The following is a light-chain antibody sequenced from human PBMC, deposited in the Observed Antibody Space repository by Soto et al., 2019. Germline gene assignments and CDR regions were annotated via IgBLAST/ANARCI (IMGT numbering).Light chain of an antibody. V-gene: IGLV2-8*01. CDR2: EVT. CDR3: SSYSGSNNYG. CDR1: RSDVGGYNF. J-gene: IGLJ1*01. Sequence: QAARPQPPAASACPGLSVTISCTGTRSDVGGYNFVSWYQQHPGKAPKLIIYEVTKRPSGVPDRFSGSKSGNTASLTVSGLQDEDEADYYCSSYSGSNNYGFGHGTQGTVL.